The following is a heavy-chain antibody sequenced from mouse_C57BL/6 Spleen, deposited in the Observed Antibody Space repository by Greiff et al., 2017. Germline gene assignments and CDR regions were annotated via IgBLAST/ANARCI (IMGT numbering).Heavy chain of an antibody. J-gene: IGHJ3*01. CDR2: IRNKANGYTT. CDR1: GFTFTDYY. V-gene: IGHV7-3*01. D-gene: IGHD4-1*01. Sequence: EVQLQESGGGLVQPGGSLSLSCAASGFTFTDYYMSWVRQPPGQALEWLGFIRNKANGYTTEYSASVKGRFTISRDNSQSILYLQMNALRAEDSATYYCARWGNWDAWFAYWGQGTLVTVSA. CDR3: ARWGNWDAWFAY.